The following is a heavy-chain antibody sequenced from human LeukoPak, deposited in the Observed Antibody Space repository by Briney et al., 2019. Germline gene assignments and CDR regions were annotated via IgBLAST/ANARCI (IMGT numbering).Heavy chain of an antibody. Sequence: ASVKVSCKASGYTFTSYGISWVRQAPGQGLEWMGWISAYNGNTNYAQKLQGRVTITADKSTSTAYMELSSLRSEDTAVYYCARAKNYYDSSGLKHWGQGTLVTVSS. V-gene: IGHV1-18*01. CDR2: ISAYNGNT. CDR1: GYTFTSYG. CDR3: ARAKNYYDSSGLKH. J-gene: IGHJ1*01. D-gene: IGHD3-22*01.